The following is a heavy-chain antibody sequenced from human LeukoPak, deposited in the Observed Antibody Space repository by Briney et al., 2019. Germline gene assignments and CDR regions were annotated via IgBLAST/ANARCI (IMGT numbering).Heavy chain of an antibody. V-gene: IGHV4-59*08. D-gene: IGHD3-16*01. J-gene: IGHJ5*02. CDR1: GGAISTYY. CDR2: VYYSGNT. Sequence: SETLSLTCIVSGGAISTYYWSWIRQPPGKRLEWIGYVYYSGNTNYNPSLKSRVTISVDTSKNQFSLKLSSVTAADTAVYYCARGGLTLPTWGQGTLVTVSS. CDR3: ARGGLTLPT.